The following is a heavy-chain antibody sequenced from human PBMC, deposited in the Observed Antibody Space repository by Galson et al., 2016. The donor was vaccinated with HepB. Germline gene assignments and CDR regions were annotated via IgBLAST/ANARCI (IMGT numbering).Heavy chain of an antibody. D-gene: IGHD3-9*01. CDR1: GFNFDTSE. Sequence: SLRLSCAASGFNFDTSELNWVRQAPGKGLEWLAHISRSGSHVYYADSLKGRLTISRDNAKNLVYLQMDSLRAEDTATYYCTKSSFDWLFLFDAWGQGTLVAVSS. V-gene: IGHV3-48*03. CDR3: TKSSFDWLFLFDA. CDR2: ISRSGSHV. J-gene: IGHJ4*02.